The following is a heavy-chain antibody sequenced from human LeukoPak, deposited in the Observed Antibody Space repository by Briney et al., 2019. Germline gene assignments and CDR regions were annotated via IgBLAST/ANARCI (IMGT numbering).Heavy chain of an antibody. CDR1: GFTFSSYG. J-gene: IGHJ4*02. Sequence: GGSLRLSCAASGFTFSSYGMHWVRQAPGKGLEWVAVISYDGSNKYYADSVKGRFTISRDNSKNTLYLPMNRLRAEDTAVYYCAKGGGQLDNPNFDYWGQGTLVTVSS. CDR2: ISYDGSNK. V-gene: IGHV3-30*18. CDR3: AKGGGQLDNPNFDY. D-gene: IGHD1-1*01.